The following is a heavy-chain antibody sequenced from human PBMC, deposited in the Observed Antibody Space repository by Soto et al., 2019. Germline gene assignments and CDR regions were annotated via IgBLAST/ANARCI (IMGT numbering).Heavy chain of an antibody. J-gene: IGHJ6*02. CDR3: AREGSLRRYYVMYF. V-gene: IGHV4-30-2*01. CDR1: GGSISSGGYS. D-gene: IGHD1-26*01. Sequence: SETLSLTCAVSGGSISSGGYSWSWIRQPPGKGLEWIGYIHHSGSTYYNPSLKSRVTISVDRSKNQFSLKLSSVTAADTAVYYCAREGSLRRYYVMYFGGQGTTLPVSS. CDR2: IHHSGST.